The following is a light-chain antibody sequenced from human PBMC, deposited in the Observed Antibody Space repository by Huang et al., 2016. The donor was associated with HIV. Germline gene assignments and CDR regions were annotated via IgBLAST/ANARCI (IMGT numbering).Light chain of an antibody. J-gene: IGKJ5*01. CDR3: QQYYQNPQT. CDR2: WAS. Sequence: DIVMTQSPDSLSVSPGERATIDCKSSQSLLYSLNNTNYLAWFQQKPGRPPKLLLDWASTRESGIPERFSGSGSGTDFTLTINNVQPEDVATYYCQQYYQNPQTFGQGT. CDR1: QSLLYSLNNTNY. V-gene: IGKV4-1*01.